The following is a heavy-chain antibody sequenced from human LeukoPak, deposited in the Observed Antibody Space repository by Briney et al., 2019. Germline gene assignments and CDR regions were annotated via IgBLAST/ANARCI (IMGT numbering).Heavy chain of an antibody. CDR2: IYPGDSDT. J-gene: IGHJ3*02. D-gene: IGHD3-22*01. CDR1: GYSFTNYW. CDR3: ARPVDYYDTTGPGAFDI. V-gene: IGHV5-51*01. Sequence: GESLKISCKGSGYSFTNYWIGWVRQMPGKGLEWMGAIYPGDSDTRYSPSFQGQVPISADKSITTAYLQWRSLQASDTAMIYCARPVDYYDTTGPGAFDIWGQGTMVTVSS.